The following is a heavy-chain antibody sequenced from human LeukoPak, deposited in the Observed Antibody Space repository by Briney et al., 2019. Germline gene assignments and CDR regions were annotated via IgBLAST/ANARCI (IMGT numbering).Heavy chain of an antibody. D-gene: IGHD2-2*02. CDR2: ISAYNGNT. CDR1: GYTFTSYG. J-gene: IGHJ3*02. Sequence: ASVKVSCKASGYTFTSYGISWVRQAPGQGLEWMGWISAYNGNTDYAQKLQGRVTITADESTSTAYMELSSLRSEDTAVYYCAREGTPDIVVVPAAIPAFDIWGQGTMVTVSS. CDR3: AREGTPDIVVVPAAIPAFDI. V-gene: IGHV1-18*01.